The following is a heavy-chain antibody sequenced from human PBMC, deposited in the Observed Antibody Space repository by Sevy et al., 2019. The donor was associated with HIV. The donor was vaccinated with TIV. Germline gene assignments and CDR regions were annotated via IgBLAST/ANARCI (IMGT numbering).Heavy chain of an antibody. CDR2: IYYSGST. CDR3: ARVGSDWELDY. J-gene: IGHJ4*02. V-gene: IGHV4-59*01. Sequence: SETLSLTCTVSGGSISSYYWSWIRQPPGKGLEWIGYIYYSGSTNYNPSLKNRVTISVDTSENQFSLMLSSVTAADTAVYYCARVGSDWELDYWGQRTLVTVSS. CDR1: GGSISSYY. D-gene: IGHD1-26*01.